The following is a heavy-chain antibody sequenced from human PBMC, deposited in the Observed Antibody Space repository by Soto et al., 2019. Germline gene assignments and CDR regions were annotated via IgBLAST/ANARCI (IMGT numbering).Heavy chain of an antibody. J-gene: IGHJ4*02. CDR3: ARHEAGGYFDS. Sequence: QLQLLESGPGLVKPSETLSLTCTVSRGSISSGTNYWAWIRQPPGKGLEWIANIYNSGSTFYNPSLKGRATLSPDTSKTQWDLQLRSVTAADTAVYYCARHEAGGYFDSWGQGTLVTVSS. V-gene: IGHV4-39*01. CDR2: IYNSGST. D-gene: IGHD1-26*01. CDR1: RGSISSGTNY.